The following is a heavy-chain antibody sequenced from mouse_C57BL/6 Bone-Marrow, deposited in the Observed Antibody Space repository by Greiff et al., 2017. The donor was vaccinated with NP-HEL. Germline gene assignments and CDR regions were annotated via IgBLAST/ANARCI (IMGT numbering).Heavy chain of an antibody. Sequence: QVHVKQPGAELVKPGASVKLSCKASGYTFTSYWMHWVKQRPGQGLEWIGMIHPNSGSTNYNEKFKSKATLTVDKSSSTAYMQLSSLTSEDSAVYYCARESGYYYGSSAYAMDYWGQGTAVTVSS. V-gene: IGHV1-64*01. CDR1: GYTFTSYW. CDR3: ARESGYYYGSSAYAMDY. D-gene: IGHD1-1*01. CDR2: IHPNSGST. J-gene: IGHJ4*01.